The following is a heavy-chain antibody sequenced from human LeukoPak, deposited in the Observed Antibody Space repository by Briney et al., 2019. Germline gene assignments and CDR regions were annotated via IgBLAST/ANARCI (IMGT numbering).Heavy chain of an antibody. CDR3: AKDRAAKYYFDY. V-gene: IGHV3-73*01. J-gene: IGHJ4*02. Sequence: PGGSLRLSCAASGFTFSSYSMHWVRQASGKGLEWVGRIRSKANSYATAYAASVKGRFTISRDDSKNTAYLQMNSLRAEDTAVYYCAKDRAAKYYFDYWGQGTLVTVSS. CDR1: GFTFSSYS. CDR2: IRSKANSYAT. D-gene: IGHD6-25*01.